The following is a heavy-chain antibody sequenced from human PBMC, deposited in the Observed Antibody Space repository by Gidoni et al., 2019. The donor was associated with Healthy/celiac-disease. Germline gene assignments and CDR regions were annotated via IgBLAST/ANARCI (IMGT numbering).Heavy chain of an antibody. V-gene: IGHV1-46*01. CDR1: GYTFTSYY. CDR3: ARDREAGGYCSSTSCPEASAWWFDP. Sequence: QVQLVQSGAEVKKPGASVKVSCKASGYTFTSYYMHWVRQAPGQGLEWMGIINPSGGSTSYAQKFQGRVTMTRDTSTSTVYMELSSLRSEDTAVYYCARDREAGGYCSSTSCPEASAWWFDPWGQGTLVTVSS. D-gene: IGHD2-2*01. CDR2: INPSGGST. J-gene: IGHJ5*02.